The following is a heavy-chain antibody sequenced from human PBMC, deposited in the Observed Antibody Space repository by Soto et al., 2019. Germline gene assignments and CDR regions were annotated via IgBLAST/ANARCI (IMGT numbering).Heavy chain of an antibody. CDR2: IYPSDSDT. Sequence: GESLKIACKGSGYNFAGYWIAWVRQMPGKGLELMGIIYPSDSDTRYRPSFQGQVTISADKSISSAYLQWSSLRASDTAMYYCARGGVSTRTFDYWGQGTPVTVS. CDR1: GYNFAGYW. J-gene: IGHJ4*02. V-gene: IGHV5-51*01. CDR3: ARGGVSTRTFDY. D-gene: IGHD3-3*01.